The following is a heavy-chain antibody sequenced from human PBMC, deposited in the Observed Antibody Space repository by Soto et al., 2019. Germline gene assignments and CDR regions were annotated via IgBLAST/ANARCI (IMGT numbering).Heavy chain of an antibody. V-gene: IGHV4-59*12. CDR3: ARVRNSRDSDY. CDR2: IFHRGST. D-gene: IGHD3-22*01. Sequence: QVQLQESGPGLVKPSETLTLTCNVSGASINTYYWSWIRQPPQKGLEWIGYIFHRGSTTYNPSLKSRVTISIDASKKYSSLRLNSVTAADTAVYYCARVRNSRDSDYWGQGIRVTVSS. CDR1: GASINTYY. J-gene: IGHJ4*02.